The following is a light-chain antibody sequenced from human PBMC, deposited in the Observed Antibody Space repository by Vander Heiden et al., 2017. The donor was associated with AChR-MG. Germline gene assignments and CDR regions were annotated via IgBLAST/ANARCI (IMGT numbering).Light chain of an antibody. J-gene: IGKJ1*01. V-gene: IGKV3-20*01. CDR3: QQYGSAPWT. CDR2: GAS. CDR1: QTVSSNY. Sequence: EIVLTQSPATLSLSPGERATLSCRASQTVSSNYLVWYQQKPGQAPRLLIYGASSRATGIPDRFSGSGSGTDFTLTISRLEPEDFAVYYCQQYGSAPWTFGQGTKVEIK.